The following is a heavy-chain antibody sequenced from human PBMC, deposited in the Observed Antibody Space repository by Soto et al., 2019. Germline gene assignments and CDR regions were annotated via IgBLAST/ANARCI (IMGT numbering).Heavy chain of an antibody. J-gene: IGHJ6*02. Sequence: SETLSLTCAVSGYSISSSNWWGWIRQPPGKGLDWIGYIYYSGTTYYNPSLKSRVIISVDTSKNQFSLKLSSVTAADTAVYYCAREGALLYGGNPDYYYTVGVWGQGTTVTVSS. CDR1: GYSISSSNW. D-gene: IGHD4-17*01. V-gene: IGHV4-28*03. CDR3: AREGALLYGGNPDYYYTVGV. CDR2: IYYSGTT.